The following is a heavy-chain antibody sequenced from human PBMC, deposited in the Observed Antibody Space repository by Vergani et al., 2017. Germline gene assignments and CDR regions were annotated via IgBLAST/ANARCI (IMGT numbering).Heavy chain of an antibody. D-gene: IGHD5-24*01. CDR2: ISWNSGSI. V-gene: IGHV3-9*01. J-gene: IGHJ4*02. Sequence: EVQLVESGGGLVQPGRSLRLSCAASGFTFDDYAMHWVRQAPGKGLEWVSGISWNSGSIGYADSVKGRFTISRDNAKNSLYLQMNSLRAEDTAVYYCAKDQQMSTIPYYFDYWGQGTLVTVSS. CDR3: AKDQQMSTIPYYFDY. CDR1: GFTFDDYA.